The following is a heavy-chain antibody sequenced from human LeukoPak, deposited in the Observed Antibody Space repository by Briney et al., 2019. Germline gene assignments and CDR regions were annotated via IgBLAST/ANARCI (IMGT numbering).Heavy chain of an antibody. CDR2: IWDDGSNQ. J-gene: IGHJ4*02. V-gene: IGHV3-33*01. D-gene: IGHD3-22*01. CDR3: ARDGGYHDSSGYYHSYYFDY. Sequence: GGSLRLSCAASGFVFSTYGMHWVRQAPGKGLEWVAVIWDDGSNQYYVDSVRGRFTISRDNSKNTLYLQMNSLRAEDTAVYYCARDGGYHDSSGYYHSYYFDYRGQGTLVTVSS. CDR1: GFVFSTYG.